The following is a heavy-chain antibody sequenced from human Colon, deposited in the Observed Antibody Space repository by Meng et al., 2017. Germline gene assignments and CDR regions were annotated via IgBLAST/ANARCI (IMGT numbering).Heavy chain of an antibody. J-gene: IGHJ4*02. CDR2: IHHGGTT. V-gene: IGHV4-4*02. CDR1: GGSSSSYCW. D-gene: IGHD4-23*01. Sequence: QVQLQESGPGLVKASGTLSLTCAVSGGSSSSYCWWSWVRQSPKKGLEWIGEIHHGGTTNYNPSLKSRVTISVDTSNNQFSLKLSSVTAADTAVYYCARIDYGGNGIEKYFFDYWGQGTLVTVSS. CDR3: ARIDYGGNGIEKYFFDY.